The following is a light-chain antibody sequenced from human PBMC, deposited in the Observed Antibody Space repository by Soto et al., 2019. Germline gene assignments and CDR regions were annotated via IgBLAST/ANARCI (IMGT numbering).Light chain of an antibody. CDR1: QSVSSN. J-gene: IGKJ1*01. V-gene: IGKV3D-15*01. CDR3: QQYEAVVT. CDR2: GAS. Sequence: EIVMTQSPATLSVSPGERATLSCRASQSVSSNLAWYQQKFGQAPRLLIDGASTRATGIPDRFSGSGSGTDFTLTISRLEPEDVAVYYCQQYEAVVTFGQGTKVDI.